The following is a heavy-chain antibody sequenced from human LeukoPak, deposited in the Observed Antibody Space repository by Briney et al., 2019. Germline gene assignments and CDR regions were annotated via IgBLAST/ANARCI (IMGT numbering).Heavy chain of an antibody. Sequence: SETLSLTCTVSGGSNYWSWIRQPPGKGLEWIAYIHYSGSPHYNPSLKSRVTMSVDTSKNQFSLKLSSVTAADTAVYYCARDEGSSGWSYWGQGTLVTVSS. CDR1: GGSNY. D-gene: IGHD6-19*01. V-gene: IGHV4-59*12. J-gene: IGHJ4*02. CDR2: IHYSGSP. CDR3: ARDEGSSGWSY.